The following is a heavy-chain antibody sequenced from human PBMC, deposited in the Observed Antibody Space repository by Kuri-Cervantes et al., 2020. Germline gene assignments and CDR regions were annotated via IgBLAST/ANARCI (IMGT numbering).Heavy chain of an antibody. D-gene: IGHD2-15*01. Sequence: SETLSLTCAVYGGSFSGYYWSWIRQPPGKGLEWIGEINHRISTNYIPSLKSRVTISVDTSKNQFSLKLSSVTAADTAVYYCARASSCSGGSCYFRRRGNDFDYWGQGTLVTVSS. CDR2: INHRIST. CDR1: GGSFSGYY. V-gene: IGHV4-34*01. J-gene: IGHJ4*02. CDR3: ARASSCSGGSCYFRRRGNDFDY.